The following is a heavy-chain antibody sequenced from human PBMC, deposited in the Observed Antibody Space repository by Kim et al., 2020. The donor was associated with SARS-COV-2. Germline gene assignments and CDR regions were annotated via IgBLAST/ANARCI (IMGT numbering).Heavy chain of an antibody. D-gene: IGHD2-21*02. CDR1: GFTFSSYA. CDR2: ISGSGGST. V-gene: IGHV3-23*01. J-gene: IGHJ1*01. CDR3: AKDFYQFGGNFGDFQH. Sequence: GGSLRLSCAASGFTFSSYAMSWVRQAPGKGLEWVSAISGSGGSTYYADSVKGRFTISRDNSKNTLYLQMNSLRAEDTAVYYCAKDFYQFGGNFGDFQHWGQGTLVTVSS.